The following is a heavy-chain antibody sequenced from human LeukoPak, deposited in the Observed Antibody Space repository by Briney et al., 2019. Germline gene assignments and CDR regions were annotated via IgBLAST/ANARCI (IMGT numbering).Heavy chain of an antibody. D-gene: IGHD3-22*01. CDR3: AKARWGSSGYYYDVQFDY. Sequence: GGSLRLSCAASGFTFSSYAMSWVRQAPGKGLEWVSAISGSGGSTYYADSVKGRFTISRDNSKNTLYLQMNSLRAEDTAVYYCAKARWGSSGYYYDVQFDYWGQGTLVTVSS. CDR1: GFTFSSYA. J-gene: IGHJ4*02. V-gene: IGHV3-23*01. CDR2: ISGSGGST.